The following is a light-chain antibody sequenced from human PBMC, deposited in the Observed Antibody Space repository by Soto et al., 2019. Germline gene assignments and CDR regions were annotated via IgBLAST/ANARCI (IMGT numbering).Light chain of an antibody. CDR3: QQYNNWPLT. V-gene: IGKV3-15*01. Sequence: EVVMTQSPATLSVSPGERATLSCRASQSVSSKLAWYQEKPGQPPRLLIYGASTRATGIPARFSGSGSVTDFTLTISSLQSEDFAVYYCQQYNNWPLTFGGGTKVEIK. CDR2: GAS. CDR1: QSVSSK. J-gene: IGKJ4*01.